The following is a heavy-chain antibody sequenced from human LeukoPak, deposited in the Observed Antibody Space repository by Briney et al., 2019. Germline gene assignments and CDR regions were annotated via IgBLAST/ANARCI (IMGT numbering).Heavy chain of an antibody. Sequence: SETLSLTCTVSGGSISSYYWSWIRHPPGKGLEWIGYIYYSGSTNYNPSLKSRVTISVDTSKNQFSLKLSSVTAADTAVYYCARDLGDSSGYYGISGFGYWGQGTLVTVSS. CDR3: ARDLGDSSGYYGISGFGY. V-gene: IGHV4-59*01. CDR2: IYYSGST. CDR1: GGSISSYY. D-gene: IGHD3-22*01. J-gene: IGHJ4*02.